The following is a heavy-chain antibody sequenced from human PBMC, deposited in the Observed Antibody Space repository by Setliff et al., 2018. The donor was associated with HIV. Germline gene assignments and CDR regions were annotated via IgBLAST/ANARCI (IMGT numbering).Heavy chain of an antibody. Sequence: ASVKVSCTASSEYTFTNFDINWVRQAPGQGLEWMGWMHPHSGNTDYTQKFQGRVTMTRNTSISTAYMELSSLRSEDTAVYYCASYYGSGAHYPYYYYMDVWGKGTTVTVSS. CDR3: ASYYGSGAHYPYYYYMDV. D-gene: IGHD3-10*01. V-gene: IGHV1-8*02. J-gene: IGHJ6*03. CDR1: SEYTFTNFD. CDR2: MHPHSGNT.